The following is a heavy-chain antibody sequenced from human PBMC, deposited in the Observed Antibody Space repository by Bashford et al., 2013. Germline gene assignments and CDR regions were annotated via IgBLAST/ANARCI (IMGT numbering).Heavy chain of an antibody. D-gene: IGHD3-16*02. J-gene: IGHJ5*02. CDR1: GGTFGSHA. Sequence: SVKVSCRASGGTFGSHAISWVRQAPGQGLEWVGASIPLFGSAKYAQKFQGRVTITADASTITVYMEMTSLTSEDTAFYYCARDRYADHWFDPWGQGTLVTVSS. CDR2: SIPLFGSA. CDR3: ARDRYADHWFDP. V-gene: IGHV1-69*13.